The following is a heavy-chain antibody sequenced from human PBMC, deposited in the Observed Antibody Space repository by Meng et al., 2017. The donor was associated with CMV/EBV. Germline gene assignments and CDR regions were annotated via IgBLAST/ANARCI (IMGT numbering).Heavy chain of an antibody. CDR1: GFTFSSYW. CDR2: INSDGSST. V-gene: IGHV3-74*01. Sequence: GESLKISCAASGFTFSSYWMHWVRQAPGKGLVWVSRINSDGSSTSYADSVKGRFTISRDNAKNTLYLQMNSLRAEDTAVYYCAKDLDPRMYSSGWYISYYYYYYGMDVWGQGTTVTVSS. D-gene: IGHD6-19*01. CDR3: AKDLDPRMYSSGWYISYYYYYYGMDV. J-gene: IGHJ6*02.